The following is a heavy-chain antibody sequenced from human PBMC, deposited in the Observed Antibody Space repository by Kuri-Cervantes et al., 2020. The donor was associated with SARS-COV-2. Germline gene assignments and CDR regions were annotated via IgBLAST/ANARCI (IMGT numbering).Heavy chain of an antibody. J-gene: IGHJ4*02. V-gene: IGHV3-30*03. CDR1: GFTFSSYG. Sequence: GESLKISCAASGFTFSSYGMHWVRQAPGKGLEWVAVISYDGSNKYYADSVKGRFTISRDNSKNTLYLQMNSLRAEDTAVYYCARYSSSWHQTDYWGQGTLVTVSS. CDR2: ISYDGSNK. D-gene: IGHD6-13*01. CDR3: ARYSSSWHQTDY.